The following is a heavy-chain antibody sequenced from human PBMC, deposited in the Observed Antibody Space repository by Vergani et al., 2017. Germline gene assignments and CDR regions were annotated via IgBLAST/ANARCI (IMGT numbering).Heavy chain of an antibody. CDR2: ISGSGGST. CDR3: AKDRRYCSGGSCSLDY. J-gene: IGHJ4*02. CDR1: GFTFSSYA. V-gene: IGHV3-23*04. Sequence: EVQLVESGGGLVKPGGSLRLSCAASGFTFSSYAMSWVRQAPGKGLEWVSAISGSGGSTYYADSVKGRFTISRDNSKNTLYLQMNSLRAEDTAVYYCAKDRRYCSGGSCSLDYWGQGTLVTVSS. D-gene: IGHD2-15*01.